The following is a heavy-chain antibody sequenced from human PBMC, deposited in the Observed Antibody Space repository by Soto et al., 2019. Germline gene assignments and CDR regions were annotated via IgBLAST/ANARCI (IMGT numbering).Heavy chain of an antibody. CDR3: ARGMEDFWSGNYGMDV. CDR1: GFTFSSYS. V-gene: IGHV3-21*01. D-gene: IGHD3-3*01. J-gene: IGHJ6*02. CDR2: ISSSSSYI. Sequence: PGGSLRLSCAASGFTFSSYSMNWVRQAPGKGLEWVSSISSSSSYIYYADSVKGRFTISRDNAKNSLYLQMNSLRAEDTAVYYCARGMEDFWSGNYGMDVWGQGTTVTVSS.